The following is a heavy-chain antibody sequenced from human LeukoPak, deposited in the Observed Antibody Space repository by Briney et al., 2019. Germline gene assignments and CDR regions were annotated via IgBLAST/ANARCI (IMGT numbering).Heavy chain of an antibody. CDR3: ARVRVGYYFDY. CDR1: GFTFSSYI. CDR2: ITPSSSTI. J-gene: IGHJ4*02. V-gene: IGHV3-48*02. Sequence: PGGSLRLSCAASGFTFSSYIMSWVRQAPGKGLEWVSYITPSSSTIYYADSVKGRFTISRDNAKNSLYLQMNSLGDEDTAVYYCARVRVGYYFDYWGQGTLVTVSS.